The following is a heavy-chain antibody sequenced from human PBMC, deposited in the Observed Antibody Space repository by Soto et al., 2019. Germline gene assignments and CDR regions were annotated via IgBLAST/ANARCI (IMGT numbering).Heavy chain of an antibody. CDR2: IYYSGST. CDR3: AITLQNSRLFYGMYV. V-gene: IGHV4-31*03. CDR1: GGSISSGGYY. Sequence: QVQLQESGPGLVKPSQTLSLTCTVSGGSISSGGYYWSWIRQHPGKGLEWIGYIYYSGSTYYNPSLKSRVTISVDTSKKQFSRMVSSVTTAETAVYHWAITLQNSRLFYGMYVWCQGTTVTGSS. D-gene: IGHD6-13*01. J-gene: IGHJ6*02.